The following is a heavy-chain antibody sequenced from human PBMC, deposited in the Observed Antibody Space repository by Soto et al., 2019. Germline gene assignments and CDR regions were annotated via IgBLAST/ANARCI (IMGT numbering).Heavy chain of an antibody. Sequence: VGSLRLSCAASGFTFRSYWVYWVRQAPGKGLEWVSVIHSGGSTYYADSVKGRFTISRDNSENTLYLQMNSLRAEDTAVYYCARTCSGGTCSFDYWGQGTLVNVSS. V-gene: IGHV3-66*01. J-gene: IGHJ4*02. D-gene: IGHD2-15*01. CDR2: IHSGGST. CDR3: ARTCSGGTCSFDY. CDR1: GFTFRSYW.